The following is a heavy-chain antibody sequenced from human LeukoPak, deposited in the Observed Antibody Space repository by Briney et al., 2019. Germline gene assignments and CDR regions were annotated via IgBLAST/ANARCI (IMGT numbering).Heavy chain of an antibody. Sequence: SETLSLTCSVSGGSIGSSSYYWGWIRQPPETGLEWIGSVYYSGTTYYNPSLQSRVTISVDTSKNQLSLKLRSVTAADTAVYYCARDARDGYNSDWFDPWGQGTLVTVSS. J-gene: IGHJ5*02. CDR1: GGSIGSSSYY. V-gene: IGHV4-39*07. CDR3: ARDARDGYNSDWFDP. D-gene: IGHD5-24*01. CDR2: VYYSGTT.